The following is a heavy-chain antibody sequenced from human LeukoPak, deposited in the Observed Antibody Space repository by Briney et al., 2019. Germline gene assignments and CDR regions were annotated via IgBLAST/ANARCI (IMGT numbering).Heavy chain of an antibody. V-gene: IGHV3-30-3*01. CDR2: ISYDGSNK. J-gene: IGHJ4*02. CDR3: AREWVATLTFDY. CDR1: GFTFSSYA. Sequence: PGGSLRLSCAASGFTFSSYAMHWVRQAPGKGLEWVAVISYDGSNKYYADSVKGRFTISRDNSKNTPYLQMNSLRAEDTAVYYCAREWVATLTFDYWGQGTLVTVSS. D-gene: IGHD5-12*01.